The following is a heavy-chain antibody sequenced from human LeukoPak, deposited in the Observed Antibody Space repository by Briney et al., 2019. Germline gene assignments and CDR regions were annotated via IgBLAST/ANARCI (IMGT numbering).Heavy chain of an antibody. Sequence: PGGSLRLSCAASGFTFSSYGMHWVRQAPGKGLEWVAVISYDGSNKYYGDSVKGRVTISRDNSKNTLYLQMNSLRAEATAVYYCAKAAYDFWSGYSSGGAFDIWGQGTMVTVSS. CDR1: GFTFSSYG. CDR2: ISYDGSNK. CDR3: AKAAYDFWSGYSSGGAFDI. V-gene: IGHV3-30*18. D-gene: IGHD3-3*01. J-gene: IGHJ3*02.